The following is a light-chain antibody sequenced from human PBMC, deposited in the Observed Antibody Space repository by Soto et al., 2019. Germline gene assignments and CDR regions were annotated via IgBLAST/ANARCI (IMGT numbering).Light chain of an antibody. J-gene: IGKJ3*01. CDR1: QSVSSS. Sequence: EIVLTQSPAALCVSPWERATLSGRASQSVSSSLAWYRRKPGQAPRLLIYDATNRASGVPARFSGSGSGTDFTLTISSLEPEDFAVYYCQHRANWPLTFGPGTKVDIK. V-gene: IGKV3-11*01. CDR3: QHRANWPLT. CDR2: DAT.